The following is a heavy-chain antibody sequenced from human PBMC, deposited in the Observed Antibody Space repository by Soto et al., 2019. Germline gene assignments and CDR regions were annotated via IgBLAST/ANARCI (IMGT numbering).Heavy chain of an antibody. Sequence: EVQLVESGGGLIQPGGSLRLSCAASGFTVSSNYMSWVRQAPGKGLEWVSVIYTDGSTYYADSVKGRFTISRDNSKNTLYLQMNRLGGEGKAVDYWGGGGSGATVTSSRYFQHWGQGTLVTVSS. V-gene: IGHV3-53*01. J-gene: IGHJ1*01. CDR3: GGGGSGATVTSSRYFQH. CDR1: GFTVSSNY. D-gene: IGHD5-12*01. CDR2: IYTDGST.